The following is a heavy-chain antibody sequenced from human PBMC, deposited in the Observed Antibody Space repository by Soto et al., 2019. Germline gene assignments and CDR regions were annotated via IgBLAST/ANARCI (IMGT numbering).Heavy chain of an antibody. CDR3: ARQYKLLFVGGIGMDV. J-gene: IGHJ6*02. V-gene: IGHV1-46*01. CDR1: GYTFSNYY. Sequence: ASVKVSCKASGYTFSNYYIHWVRQAPGQGLEWVGLINPSGGSTRDAQRFQGRVTMTTDTSTSTVYMELSSLRPGDKAIYYCARQYKLLFVGGIGMDVWGQGTTVTVSS. D-gene: IGHD3-16*01. CDR2: INPSGGST.